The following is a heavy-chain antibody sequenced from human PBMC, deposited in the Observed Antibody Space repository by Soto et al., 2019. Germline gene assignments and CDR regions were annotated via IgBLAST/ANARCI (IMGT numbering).Heavy chain of an antibody. CDR1: GYPFTSYV. D-gene: IGHD3-9*01. V-gene: IGHV1-18*01. CDR2: ISAYNGNT. CDR3: ARGLYYDILTGYHPTDY. J-gene: IGHJ4*02. Sequence: GASVKLSCKSSGYPFTSYVMSWVRQAPGQGLEWMGWISAYNGNTNYAQKLQGRVTMTTDTSTSTAYMELRSLRSDDTAVYYCARGLYYDILTGYHPTDYWGQGTLVTVSS.